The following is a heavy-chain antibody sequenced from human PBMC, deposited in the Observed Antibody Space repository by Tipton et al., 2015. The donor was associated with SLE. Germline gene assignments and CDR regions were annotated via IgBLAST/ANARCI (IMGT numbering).Heavy chain of an antibody. CDR2: ISSSGSTI. CDR3: ARGDEGGMDV. J-gene: IGHJ6*02. CDR1: GFTFSSYE. Sequence: SLRLSYAASGFTFSSYEMNWVRQAPGKGLEWVSYISSSGSTIYYADSVKGRFTISRDNAKNSLYLQMNSLRAEDTAVYYCARGDEGGMDVWGQGTTVTVSS. V-gene: IGHV3-48*03.